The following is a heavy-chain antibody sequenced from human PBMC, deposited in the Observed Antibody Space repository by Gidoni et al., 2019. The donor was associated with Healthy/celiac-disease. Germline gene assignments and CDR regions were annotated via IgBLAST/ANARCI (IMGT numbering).Heavy chain of an antibody. J-gene: IGHJ6*02. Sequence: QVQLQESGPGLVKPSQTLSLTCTVSGGSISSGSYYWSWIRQPAGKGLEWIGRIYTSGSTNYNPSLKSRVTISVDTSKSQFSLKLSSVTAADTAVYYCARDRGIAAAGIHYYYYGMDVWGQGTTVTVSS. V-gene: IGHV4-61*02. D-gene: IGHD6-13*01. CDR1: GGSISSGSYY. CDR3: ARDRGIAAAGIHYYYYGMDV. CDR2: IYTSGST.